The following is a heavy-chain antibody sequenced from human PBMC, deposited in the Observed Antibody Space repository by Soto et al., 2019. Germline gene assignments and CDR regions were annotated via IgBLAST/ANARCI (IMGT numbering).Heavy chain of an antibody. Sequence: ASVKVSCKASGGTFSSYAISWVRQAPGQGLEWMGGIIPIFGTANYAQKFQGRVTITADESTSTAYMELSSLRSEDTAVYYCAREGYYYDSSGYFSIWGQGTMVTVSS. CDR1: GGTFSSYA. CDR2: IIPIFGTA. J-gene: IGHJ3*02. CDR3: AREGYYYDSSGYFSI. D-gene: IGHD3-22*01. V-gene: IGHV1-69*13.